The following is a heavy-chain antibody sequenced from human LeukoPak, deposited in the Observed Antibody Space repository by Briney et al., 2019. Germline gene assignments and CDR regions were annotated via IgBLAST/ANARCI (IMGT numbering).Heavy chain of an antibody. D-gene: IGHD2-15*01. Sequence: SETLSLTCTVSGGSISSSSYYWGWIRQPPGKGQEWIGSIYYSGSTYYNPSLKSRVTISVDTSKNQFSLKLSSVTAADTAVYYCASTDCSGGSCYQGYHYHGMDVWGQGTTVTVSS. J-gene: IGHJ6*02. V-gene: IGHV4-39*01. CDR1: GGSISSSSYY. CDR3: ASTDCSGGSCYQGYHYHGMDV. CDR2: IYYSGST.